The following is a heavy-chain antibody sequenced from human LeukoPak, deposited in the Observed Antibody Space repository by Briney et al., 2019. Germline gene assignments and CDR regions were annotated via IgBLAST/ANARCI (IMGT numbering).Heavy chain of an antibody. CDR2: ISSSSSTI. D-gene: IGHD2-2*01. V-gene: IGHV3-48*01. Sequence: PGGSLRLSCAASGFTFSRDSMNWVRQAPGKGLEWVSYISSSSSTIYYADSVKGRFTISRDNAKNSLYLQMNSLRAEDTAVYYCARDPATAFDYWGQGTLVTVSS. J-gene: IGHJ4*02. CDR1: GFTFSRDS. CDR3: ARDPATAFDY.